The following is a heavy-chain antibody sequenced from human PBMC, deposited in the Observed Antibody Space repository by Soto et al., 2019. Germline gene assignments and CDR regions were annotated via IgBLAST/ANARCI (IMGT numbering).Heavy chain of an antibody. CDR2: IIPMFGTA. Sequence: QVQLVQSGAEVKKPESSVKVSCKAPGGTFSTYAITWVRQAPGQGLEWMGGIIPMFGTANYAQRFQDRVTITADESTNTVYMELSCLRSEDTAVYFCASGIQLWLRRLNNGYSGWGQGTLVTVPS. J-gene: IGHJ4*02. CDR3: ASGIQLWLRRLNNGYSG. V-gene: IGHV1-69*12. D-gene: IGHD5-18*01. CDR1: GGTFSTYA.